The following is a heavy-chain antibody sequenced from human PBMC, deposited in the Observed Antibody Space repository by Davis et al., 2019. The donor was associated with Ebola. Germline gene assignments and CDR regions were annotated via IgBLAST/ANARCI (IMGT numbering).Heavy chain of an antibody. CDR1: GYTFTSYG. CDR3: ARDPNSYSSGWEGQDAFDI. V-gene: IGHV1-18*04. J-gene: IGHJ3*02. Sequence: AASVKVSCKASGYTFTSYGISWVRQAPGQGLEWMGWISAYNGNTNYAQQLQGRVTMTTDTSTSTAYMELRSLRSDDTAVYYCARDPNSYSSGWEGQDAFDIWGQGTMVTVSS. CDR2: ISAYNGNT. D-gene: IGHD6-19*01.